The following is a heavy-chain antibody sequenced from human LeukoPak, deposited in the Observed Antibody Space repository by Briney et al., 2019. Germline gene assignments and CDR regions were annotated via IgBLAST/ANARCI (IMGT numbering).Heavy chain of an antibody. CDR1: GYTFTIYG. J-gene: IGHJ3*02. D-gene: IGHD2-8*02. Sequence: ASVKVSRKASGYTFTIYGISWVRQAPGQGREWRGCICAYNGNTNYTQTLWGRVTMTTDTSASTAYMELRSLRSDDTAVYYCARDCPRGNAFDIWGQGTMVTVSS. CDR2: ICAYNGNT. V-gene: IGHV1-18*01. CDR3: ARDCPRGNAFDI.